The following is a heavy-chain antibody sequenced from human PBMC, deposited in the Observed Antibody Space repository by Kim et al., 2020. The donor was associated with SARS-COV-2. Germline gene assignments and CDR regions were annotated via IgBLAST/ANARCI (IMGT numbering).Heavy chain of an antibody. J-gene: IGHJ4*02. CDR3: AHFSCDWLLSL. CDR1: GFIFSHYW. CDR2: ISRDGSFT. D-gene: IGHD3-9*01. Sequence: GGSLRLSCEGSGFIFSHYWMHWVRQAPGKGPVWVSRISRDGSFTGYADSVKGRFTISRDNAKNTLYLQMNSLRAEDTAVYYCAHFSCDWLLSLWGQGTLVTVSS. V-gene: IGHV3-74*01.